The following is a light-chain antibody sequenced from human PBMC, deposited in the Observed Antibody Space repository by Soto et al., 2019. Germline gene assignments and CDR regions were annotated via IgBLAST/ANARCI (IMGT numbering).Light chain of an antibody. CDR1: SSNIGNNY. J-gene: IGLJ1*01. V-gene: IGLV1-51*02. Sequence: QSVLTQPPSVSAAPGQKVTISCSGSSSNIGNNYASWYQQLPGTAPKLLIYENNKRPSGIPDRFSGSKSGTSATLGITGLQTGDEADYYCGTWDSSLSAHYVFGTGTKLIVL. CDR2: ENN. CDR3: GTWDSSLSAHYV.